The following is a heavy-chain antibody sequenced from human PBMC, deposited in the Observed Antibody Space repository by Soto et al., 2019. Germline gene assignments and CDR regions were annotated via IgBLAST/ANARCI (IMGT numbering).Heavy chain of an antibody. Sequence: SVKVSCKASGFTFTSSAVQWVRQARGQRLEWIGWIVVGSGNTNHAQKFQERVTITRDMSTSTAYMELSSLRSEDTAVYYCAAERDYYDSSGYSWSDYYYGMDVWGQGTTVTVSS. CDR2: IVVGSGNT. CDR1: GFTFTSSA. V-gene: IGHV1-58*01. D-gene: IGHD3-22*01. J-gene: IGHJ6*02. CDR3: AAERDYYDSSGYSWSDYYYGMDV.